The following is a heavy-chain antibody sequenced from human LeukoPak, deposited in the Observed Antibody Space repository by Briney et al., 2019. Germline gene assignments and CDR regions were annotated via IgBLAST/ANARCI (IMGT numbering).Heavy chain of an antibody. D-gene: IGHD2-8*01. CDR3: VKEQRIRHCTEGVCMEGYYFDY. Sequence: GGSLRLSCTGSGFPFTMFAMNWVRQAPGQGLEWVSGLSRGGETRKSAASVKGRFTFSRDASKNMALLLMNVLAPEDTAVYCGVKEQRIRHCTEGVCMEGYYFDYWGQGSLVTVSS. V-gene: IGHV3-23*01. J-gene: IGHJ4*02. CDR1: GFPFTMFA. CDR2: LSRGGETR.